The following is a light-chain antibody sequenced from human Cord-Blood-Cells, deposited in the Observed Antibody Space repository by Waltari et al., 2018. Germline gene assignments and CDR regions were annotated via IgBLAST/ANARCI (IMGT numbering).Light chain of an antibody. Sequence: QSALTQPASVSGSPGQSITISCTGTSSDVGGYNYVSWYQQHPGKAPTLMIYDVSKRPSGVSNRFSGSKSGNTASLTISGLQAEDEADYYCSSYTSSRVFGGGTKLTVL. J-gene: IGLJ3*02. CDR1: SSDVGGYNY. CDR3: SSYTSSRV. V-gene: IGLV2-14*01. CDR2: DVS.